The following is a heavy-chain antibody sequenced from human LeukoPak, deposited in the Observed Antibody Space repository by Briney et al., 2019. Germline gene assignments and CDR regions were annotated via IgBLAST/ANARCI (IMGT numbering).Heavy chain of an antibody. CDR3: AKRVDSSGYYYLPYFDY. V-gene: IGHV3-23*01. J-gene: IGHJ4*02. Sequence: GGSLRVSCAASGFTFRIYAMSWVRQAPGKGLEWVSVISDSGGSRYHADSVKGRFTISRDNSKNTLYLQMNSLRAEDTAVYYCAKRVDSSGYYYLPYFDYWGQGTLVTVSS. CDR1: GFTFRIYA. CDR2: ISDSGGSR. D-gene: IGHD3-22*01.